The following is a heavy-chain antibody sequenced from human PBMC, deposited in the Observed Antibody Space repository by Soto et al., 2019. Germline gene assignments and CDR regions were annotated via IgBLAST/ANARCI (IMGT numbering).Heavy chain of an antibody. CDR1: GASISSSDYY. CDR3: ARTLSKPRFYYYYGMDV. J-gene: IGHJ6*02. V-gene: IGHV4-39*01. CDR2: TYYSGRT. Sequence: QLQLQESGPGLVKPSETLSLTCTVSGASISSSDYYWVWIRQPPGKGLEWFGSTYYSGRTYYNPSLKTRVIITVETSKHRFSLKLRSVTAADTAVYYCARTLSKPRFYYYYGMDVWGRGTTVTVSS. D-gene: IGHD3-16*01.